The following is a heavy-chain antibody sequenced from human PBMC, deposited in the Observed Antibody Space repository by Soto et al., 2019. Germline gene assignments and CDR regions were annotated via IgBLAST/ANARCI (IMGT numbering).Heavy chain of an antibody. CDR2: ISGSGGST. J-gene: IGHJ4*02. V-gene: IGHV3-23*01. Sequence: GGSLRLSCAASGFTFSSYAMSWVRQAPGKGLEWVSAISGSGGSTYYADPVKGRFTISRDNSKNTLYLQMNSLRAEDTAVYYCAKDPVAYYYDSSGYMVYWGQGTLVTVSS. CDR1: GFTFSSYA. CDR3: AKDPVAYYYDSSGYMVY. D-gene: IGHD3-22*01.